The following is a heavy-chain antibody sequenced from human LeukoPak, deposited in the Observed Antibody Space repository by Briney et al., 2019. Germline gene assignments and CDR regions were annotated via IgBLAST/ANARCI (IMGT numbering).Heavy chain of an antibody. CDR2: IYYSGST. J-gene: IGHJ3*02. CDR3: AREGVYGSGSYAFDI. Sequence: SETLSLTCTVSGGSISSYYWSWIRQPPGKGLEWIGYIYYSGSTNYNPSLKSRVTISVDTSKNQFSLKLSSVTAADTAVYYCAREGVYGSGSYAFDIWGQGTMVTVSS. D-gene: IGHD3-10*01. V-gene: IGHV4-59*01. CDR1: GGSISSYY.